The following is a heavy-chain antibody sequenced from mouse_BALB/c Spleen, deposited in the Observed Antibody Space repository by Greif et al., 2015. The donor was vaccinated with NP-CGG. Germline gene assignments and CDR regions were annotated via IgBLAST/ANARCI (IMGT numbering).Heavy chain of an antibody. Sequence: QVQLKESGPGLVAPSQGLSITCTVSGFSLTSYGVHWVRQPPGKGLEWLGVIWAGGSTNYNSALMSRLSISKDNSKSQVFLKMNSLQTDDTAMYYCARDQSLVWGDYAMDYWGQGTSVTVSS. J-gene: IGHJ4*01. D-gene: IGHD2-10*02. V-gene: IGHV2-9*02. CDR2: IWAGGST. CDR1: GFSLTSYG. CDR3: ARDQSLVWGDYAMDY.